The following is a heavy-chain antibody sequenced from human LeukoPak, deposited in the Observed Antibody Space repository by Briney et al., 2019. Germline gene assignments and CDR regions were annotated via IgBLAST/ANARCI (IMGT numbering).Heavy chain of an antibody. CDR2: IVPIFGTA. CDR1: GGTFISYA. CDR3: ARGITMVRGVRDPYYYYYYMDV. D-gene: IGHD3-10*01. Sequence: GAPVKVSCKASGGTFISYAISWVRQAPGQGLEWMGRIVPIFGTANYAQKFQGRVTITTDESTSTAYMELSSLRSEDTAVYYCARGITMVRGVRDPYYYYYYMDVWGKGTTVTVSS. V-gene: IGHV1-69*05. J-gene: IGHJ6*03.